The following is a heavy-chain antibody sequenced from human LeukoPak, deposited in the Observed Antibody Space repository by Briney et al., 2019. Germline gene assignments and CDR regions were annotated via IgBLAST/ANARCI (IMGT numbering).Heavy chain of an antibody. CDR2: IYPGDSDT. CDR1: GYSFTSYW. Sequence: GESLKISCKGSGYSFTSYWIGWVRQMPGKGLEWMGIIYPGDSDTRYSPSLQGQVTLSADRSISTAYLQWSSLKASDTAMYYCARRSGYDFNWYFDLWGRGTLVTVSS. D-gene: IGHD5-12*01. V-gene: IGHV5-51*01. J-gene: IGHJ2*01. CDR3: ARRSGYDFNWYFDL.